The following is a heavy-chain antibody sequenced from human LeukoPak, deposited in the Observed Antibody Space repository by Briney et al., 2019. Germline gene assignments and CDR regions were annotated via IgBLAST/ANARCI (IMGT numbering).Heavy chain of an antibody. Sequence: SETLSLTCSVSGNSISSGYSWGWIRQAPGKGLEWIGSISHSGTTAYNSSLKSRGTISADTSKNQFSLNLRSVTAADTAVYYCAKEDGSADYFDSWGQGTLVTVSS. CDR3: AKEDGSADYFDS. CDR2: ISHSGTT. J-gene: IGHJ4*02. V-gene: IGHV4-38-2*02. CDR1: GNSISSGYS. D-gene: IGHD1-26*01.